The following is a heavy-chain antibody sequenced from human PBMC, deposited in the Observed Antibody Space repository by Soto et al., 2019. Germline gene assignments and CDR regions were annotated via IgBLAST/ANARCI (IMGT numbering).Heavy chain of an antibody. V-gene: IGHV3-21*01. CDR1: GFAFSSYS. D-gene: IGHD4-17*01. CDR2: ISSSSSYI. Sequence: GGSLRLSCAASGFAFSSYSMNWVRQAPGKGLEWVSSISSSSSYIYYADSVKGRFTISRDNAKNSLYLQMNSLRAEDTAVYYCARAHVGGDYENYYYGMDVWGQGTTVTVSS. J-gene: IGHJ6*02. CDR3: ARAHVGGDYENYYYGMDV.